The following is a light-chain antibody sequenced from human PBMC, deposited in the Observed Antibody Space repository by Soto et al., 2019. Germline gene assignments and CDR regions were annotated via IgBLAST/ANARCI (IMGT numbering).Light chain of an antibody. CDR2: RGS. CDR1: QNIRGNE. J-gene: IGKJ1*01. Sequence: VLTQSPGTLSLSPGERTTLSCRASQNIRGNEVAWYQQKPGQPPRLLIYRGSSRAPGIPDRFSGRGSGTSFTLSISTLEPDDFAVYYCQDYGTSAPWTFGQGTRVEIK. V-gene: IGKV3-20*01. CDR3: QDYGTSAPWT.